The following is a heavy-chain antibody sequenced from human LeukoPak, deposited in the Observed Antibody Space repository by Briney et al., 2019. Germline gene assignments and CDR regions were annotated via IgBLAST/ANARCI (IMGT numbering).Heavy chain of an antibody. CDR2: IKQDGSEG. Sequence: GGSLRLSCAASRFTVSNYAMSWVRQAPGKGLEWVANIKQDGSEGYYVDSVKGRFTISRDNAKNSLYLQMNSLRVEDTAVYYCARDRVSGSGSIDYWGQGTLVTVSS. V-gene: IGHV3-7*01. CDR1: RFTVSNYA. J-gene: IGHJ4*02. CDR3: ARDRVSGSGSIDY. D-gene: IGHD3-10*01.